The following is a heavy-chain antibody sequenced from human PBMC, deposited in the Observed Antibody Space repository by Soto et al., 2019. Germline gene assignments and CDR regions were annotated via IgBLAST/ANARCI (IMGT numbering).Heavy chain of an antibody. Sequence: ASVKVSCKASGGTFSSYTISWVRQAPGQGLEWMGRIIPILGIANYAQKFQGRVTITADKSTSTAYMELSSLRSEDTAVYYCARGGAVARSYYFDYWGQGTLVTVSS. CDR1: GGTFSSYT. V-gene: IGHV1-69*02. CDR2: IIPILGIA. J-gene: IGHJ4*02. CDR3: ARGGAVARSYYFDY. D-gene: IGHD6-19*01.